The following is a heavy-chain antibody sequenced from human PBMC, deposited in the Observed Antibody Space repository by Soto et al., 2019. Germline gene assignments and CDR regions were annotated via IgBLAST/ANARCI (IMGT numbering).Heavy chain of an antibody. CDR3: AAHGSGTSFYFNY. V-gene: IGHV3-30-3*01. CDR1: GFSFSKYA. CDR2: VTYDGSDK. D-gene: IGHD3-10*01. Sequence: QVQLVESGGGVVQPGRSLRLSCAASGFSFSKYAMHWVRQAPAKGREWVAVVTYDGSDKFYADSVKGRFTISRDNSKNTLYLQMNTLRAEDTAVYYCAAHGSGTSFYFNYWGQGTLVTVSS. J-gene: IGHJ4*02.